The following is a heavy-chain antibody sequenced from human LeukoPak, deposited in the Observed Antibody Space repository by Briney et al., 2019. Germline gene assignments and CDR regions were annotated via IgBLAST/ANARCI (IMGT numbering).Heavy chain of an antibody. Sequence: GGSLRLSCAASGFTFSSYWMHWVRQAPGKGLVWVSRINTDGSSTSYADSVKGRFTISRDNAKNSLYLQMNSLRAEDTAVYYCARDLGDPRGMDVWGQGTTVTVSS. CDR1: GFTFSSYW. V-gene: IGHV3-74*01. CDR2: INTDGSST. J-gene: IGHJ6*02. D-gene: IGHD3-10*01. CDR3: ARDLGDPRGMDV.